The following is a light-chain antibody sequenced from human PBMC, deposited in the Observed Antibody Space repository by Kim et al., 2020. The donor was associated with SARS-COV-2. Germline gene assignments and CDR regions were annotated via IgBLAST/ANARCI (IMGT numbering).Light chain of an antibody. J-gene: IGKJ4*01. CDR1: QSVSSY. CDR3: QQRSNWRT. Sequence: ALSPGERATRSCRASQSVSSYLAWYQQKPGQAPRLLIYDASNRATGIPARFSGSGSGTDFTLTISSLEPEDFAVYYCQQRSNWRTFGGGTKVDIK. V-gene: IGKV3-11*01. CDR2: DAS.